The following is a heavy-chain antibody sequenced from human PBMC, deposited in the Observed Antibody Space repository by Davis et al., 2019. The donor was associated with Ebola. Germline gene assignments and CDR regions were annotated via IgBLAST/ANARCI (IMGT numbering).Heavy chain of an antibody. CDR1: GYTFTGYY. CDR2: INPNSGGT. Sequence: ASVKVSCKASGYTFTGYYMHWVRQAPGQGLEWMGWINPNSGGTNYAQKFQGRVTMTRDTSISTAYMELSRLRSDDTAVYYCARDGIPIGRYFDLWGRGTLVTVSS. V-gene: IGHV1-2*02. D-gene: IGHD1-26*01. CDR3: ARDGIPIGRYFDL. J-gene: IGHJ2*01.